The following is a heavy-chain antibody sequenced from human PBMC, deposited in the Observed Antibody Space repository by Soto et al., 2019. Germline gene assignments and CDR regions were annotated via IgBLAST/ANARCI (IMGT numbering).Heavy chain of an antibody. J-gene: IGHJ4*02. D-gene: IGHD4-17*01. CDR2: IYYGGST. Sequence: QVQLQESGPGLVKPSETLSLTCTVSGGSISSYYWSWIRQPPGKGLEWMGYIYYGGSTTYKPSLKRRTTISVDTSQIQFSLKLSSVTAADTAVYYCASRYGGALDYWGQGTLVTVSS. V-gene: IGHV4-59*08. CDR3: ASRYGGALDY. CDR1: GGSISSYY.